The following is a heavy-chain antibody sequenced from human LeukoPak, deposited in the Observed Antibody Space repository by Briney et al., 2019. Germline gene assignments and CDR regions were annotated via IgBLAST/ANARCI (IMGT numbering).Heavy chain of an antibody. Sequence: PSETLSLTCTVSGASISSSNWWTWVRQPPGEALEWIGEIYHAGSTKYNPSLKSRLAISVDKSNNSFSLSLTSVTAADTAFYYCARGAPPQNWGQGALVTVSS. CDR3: ARGAPPQN. CDR1: GASISSSNW. CDR2: IYHAGST. V-gene: IGHV4-4*02. J-gene: IGHJ4*02.